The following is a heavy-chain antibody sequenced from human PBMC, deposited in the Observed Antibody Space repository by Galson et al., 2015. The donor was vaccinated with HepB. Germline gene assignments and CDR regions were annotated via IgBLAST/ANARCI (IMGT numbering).Heavy chain of an antibody. CDR2: ICYQESNK. J-gene: IGHJ4*02. Sequence: SLRLSCAASGLTFSSYGMHWVRQAPGQGLEWVAAICYQESNKNYADSVKGRFTISRDSSKTTLFLQLNSLRVEDTAVYYCQYSGYDWETFDYWGQGTLVTVSS. CDR1: GLTFSSYG. V-gene: IGHV3-33*08. D-gene: IGHD5-12*01. CDR3: QYSGYDWETFDY.